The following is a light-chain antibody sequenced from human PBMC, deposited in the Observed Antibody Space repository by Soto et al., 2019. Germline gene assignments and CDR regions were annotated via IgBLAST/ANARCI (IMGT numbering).Light chain of an antibody. CDR1: RSDVGGYNY. V-gene: IGLV2-14*01. CDR3: SSYTSSSTYV. J-gene: IGLJ1*01. Sequence: HSELTQPASVSGCPGQSITISCTGTRSDVGGYNYVYWHQQHPGKAPKLMIYDVTNRPSGVSDRFSGSKSGNTASLTISGLQAEDEADYYCSSYTSSSTYVFGAGTKVTVL. CDR2: DVT.